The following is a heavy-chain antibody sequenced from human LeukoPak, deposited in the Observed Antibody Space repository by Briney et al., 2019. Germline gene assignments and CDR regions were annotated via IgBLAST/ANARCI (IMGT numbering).Heavy chain of an antibody. Sequence: GGSLRLSCAASGFTVSSNYMSWVRQAPGKGLEWVSAISGSGGSTYYADSVKGRFTISRDNSKNTLYLQMNSLRAEDTAVYYCAKAKGVAGPYYYYGMDVWGQGTTVTVSS. CDR1: GFTVSSNY. CDR2: ISGSGGST. J-gene: IGHJ6*02. CDR3: AKAKGVAGPYYYYGMDV. V-gene: IGHV3-23*01. D-gene: IGHD6-19*01.